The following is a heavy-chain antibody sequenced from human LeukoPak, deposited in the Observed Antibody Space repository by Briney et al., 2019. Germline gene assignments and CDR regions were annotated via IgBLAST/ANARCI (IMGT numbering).Heavy chain of an antibody. V-gene: IGHV2-5*02. Sequence: SGPTLVKPTQTLTLTCTFSGFSLSSSGVGVGWIRQPPGKALERLALIFWDGDKRYSPSLKTRLTITKDTSKNQVVLTLTNLDPVDTATYYCAHRSSGWLKFDYWGQGTLVTVSS. D-gene: IGHD6-19*01. CDR2: IFWDGDK. CDR1: GFSLSSSGVG. CDR3: AHRSSGWLKFDY. J-gene: IGHJ4*02.